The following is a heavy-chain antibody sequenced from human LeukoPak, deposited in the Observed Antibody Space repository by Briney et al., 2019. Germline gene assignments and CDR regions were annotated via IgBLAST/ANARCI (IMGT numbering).Heavy chain of an antibody. Sequence: GGSLRLSCATSGFTFSDYWMHWVRQAPGRGLEWVTNIKQDGSERNYVDSVKGRFTITRDNAKNSLSLQMNSLRAEDTAVYYCVRAIAAAASYWGQGTLVTVSS. J-gene: IGHJ4*02. V-gene: IGHV3-7*01. CDR3: VRAIAAAASY. CDR1: GFTFSDYW. CDR2: IKQDGSER. D-gene: IGHD6-13*01.